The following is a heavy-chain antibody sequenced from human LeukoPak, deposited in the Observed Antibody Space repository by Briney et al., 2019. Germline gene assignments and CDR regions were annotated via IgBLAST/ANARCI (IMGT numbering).Heavy chain of an antibody. V-gene: IGHV4-34*01. CDR3: ARLIVVVPAAMGAFDI. CDR1: GGSFSGYY. CDR2: INHSGST. J-gene: IGHJ3*02. D-gene: IGHD2-2*01. Sequence: PSETLSLTCAVYGGSFSGYYWSWIRQPPGKGLEWIGEINHSGSTNYNPSLKSRVTISVDTSKNQFSLKLSSVTAADTAVYYCARLIVVVPAAMGAFDIWGQGTMVTVSS.